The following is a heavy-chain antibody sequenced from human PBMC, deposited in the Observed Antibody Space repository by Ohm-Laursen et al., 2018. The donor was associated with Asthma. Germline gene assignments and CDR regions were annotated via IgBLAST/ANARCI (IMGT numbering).Heavy chain of an antibody. CDR2: ISSAETYK. J-gene: IGHJ3*02. CDR1: GFTFRSYA. CDR3: ARRDFSGGDTNAAFDI. V-gene: IGHV3-30*04. Sequence: LRLSCAASGFTFRSYAMHWVRQAPGKGLEWVAIISSAETYKNYANSVKGRFTISKDNSKNTLFLQMNSLRPDDTAVYYCARRDFSGGDTNAAFDIWGQGTMVAVSS. D-gene: IGHD2-21*02.